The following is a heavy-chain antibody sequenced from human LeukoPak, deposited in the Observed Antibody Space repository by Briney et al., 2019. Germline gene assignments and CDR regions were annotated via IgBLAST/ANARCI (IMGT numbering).Heavy chain of an antibody. V-gene: IGHV3-21*01. J-gene: IGHJ4*02. Sequence: GGSLRLSCAASGFTFSSYSMNWVRQAPGKGLEWVSSISSSSSYIYYADSVKGRFTISRDNAKNSLYLQMNSLRAEDTAVYYCATLASSTEDYLHYWGQGTLVTVSS. CDR3: ATLASSTEDYLHY. CDR2: ISSSSSYI. D-gene: IGHD5-12*01. CDR1: GFTFSSYS.